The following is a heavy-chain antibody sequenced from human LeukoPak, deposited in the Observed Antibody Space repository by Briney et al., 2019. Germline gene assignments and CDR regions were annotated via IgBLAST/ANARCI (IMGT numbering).Heavy chain of an antibody. Sequence: SETLSLTCTVSGGSISSGSYYWSWIRQPAGKGLEWIGRIYTSGSTNYNPSLKSRVTISVDTSKNQFSLKLSSVTAADTAVYYCASRSSQSAFDIWGQGTMVTVSS. CDR1: GGSISSGSYY. D-gene: IGHD6-6*01. J-gene: IGHJ3*02. CDR3: ASRSSQSAFDI. V-gene: IGHV4-61*02. CDR2: IYTSGST.